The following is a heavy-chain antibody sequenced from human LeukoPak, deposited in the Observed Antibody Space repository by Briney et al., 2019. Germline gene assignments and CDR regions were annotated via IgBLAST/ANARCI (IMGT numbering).Heavy chain of an antibody. CDR1: GFTFSSYA. J-gene: IGHJ3*02. V-gene: IGHV3-64D*06. D-gene: IGHD2-2*01. CDR2: ISSNGGST. Sequence: GGSLRLSCSASGFTFSSYAMHWVRQAPGKGLEYVSAISSNGGSTYYADSAKGRFTISRDNSKNTLYLQMSSLRAEDTAVYYCVKLDLPAAPSHDAFDIWGQGTMVTVSS. CDR3: VKLDLPAAPSHDAFDI.